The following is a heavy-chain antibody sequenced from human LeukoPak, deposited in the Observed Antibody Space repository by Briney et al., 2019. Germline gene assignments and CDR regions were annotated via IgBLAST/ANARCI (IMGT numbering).Heavy chain of an antibody. V-gene: IGHV3-7*01. CDR3: ARLLGTVTTYDY. CDR1: GVTFSSHW. Sequence: QSGGSRRRSCAASGVTFSSHWMSWGRQAPGKGLEWVASIRQDGSEEYYMDSVKGRFTISRDNAKNSLYLQMNSLRAEDTAVYYCARLLGTVTTYDYWGQGTLVTVSS. D-gene: IGHD1-7*01. J-gene: IGHJ4*02. CDR2: IRQDGSEE.